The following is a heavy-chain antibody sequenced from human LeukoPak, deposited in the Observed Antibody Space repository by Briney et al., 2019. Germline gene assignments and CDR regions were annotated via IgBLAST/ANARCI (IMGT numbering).Heavy chain of an antibody. Sequence: GASVKVSCKASGYTFTSYGISWVRQAPGQGLEWMGWIGAYNGNTNYAQKLQGRVTMPTDTSTSTAYMELRSLRSDDTAVYYCVLPDAFDIWGQGTMVTVSS. CDR3: VLPDAFDI. D-gene: IGHD5-18*01. CDR1: GYTFTSYG. J-gene: IGHJ3*02. V-gene: IGHV1-18*01. CDR2: IGAYNGNT.